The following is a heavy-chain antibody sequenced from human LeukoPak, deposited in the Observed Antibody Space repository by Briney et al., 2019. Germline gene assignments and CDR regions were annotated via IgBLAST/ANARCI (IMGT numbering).Heavy chain of an antibody. Sequence: GGSLRLSCAASGFTFSDYYMSWIRQAPGKGLEWVSNISSGGGTIYYADSVKGRFTISRDNAKNSLYLQMNSLRAEDTAVYYCASEAYYYDSSGYYFPGGFDYWGQGTLVTVSS. D-gene: IGHD3-22*01. J-gene: IGHJ4*02. CDR3: ASEAYYYDSSGYYFPGGFDY. V-gene: IGHV3-11*01. CDR2: ISSGGGTI. CDR1: GFTFSDYY.